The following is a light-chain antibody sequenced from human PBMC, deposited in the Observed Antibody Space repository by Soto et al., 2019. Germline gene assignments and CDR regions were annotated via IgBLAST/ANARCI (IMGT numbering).Light chain of an antibody. CDR2: AAS. CDR3: EQTDSTTHT. J-gene: IGKJ2*01. CDR1: QSISRF. Sequence: DIQMTQSPSSLSASVGDRVTITCRASQSISRFLNWYQHKPGKAPELLMFAASNLESGVPPRFSGSGSGTEFTLTISSLQAEDFATYYCEQTDSTTHTFGQGTKVEIK. V-gene: IGKV1-39*01.